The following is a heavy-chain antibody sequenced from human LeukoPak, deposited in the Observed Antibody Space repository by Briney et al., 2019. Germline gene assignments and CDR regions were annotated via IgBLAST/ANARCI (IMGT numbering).Heavy chain of an antibody. CDR1: GFTFGDYA. V-gene: IGHV3-49*03. D-gene: IGHD6-19*01. CDR2: IRSKAYGGTT. CDR3: TRAREQWPSPPFDY. Sequence: PGGSLRLSCTASGFTFGDYAMSWFRQAPGKGLEWVGFIRSKAYGGTTEYAASVKGRFTISRDDSKSIAYLQMNSLKTEDTAVYYCTRAREQWPSPPFDYWGQGTLVTVSS. J-gene: IGHJ4*02.